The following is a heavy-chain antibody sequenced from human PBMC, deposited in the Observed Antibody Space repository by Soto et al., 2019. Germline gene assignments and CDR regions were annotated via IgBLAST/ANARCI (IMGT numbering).Heavy chain of an antibody. CDR2: IIPIFGTA. D-gene: IGHD6-13*01. CDR1: GGTFSSYA. V-gene: IGHV1-69*13. J-gene: IGHJ4*02. Sequence: SVKVSCKASGGTFSSYAISWVRQAPGQGLEWMGGIIPIFGTANYAQKFQGRVTITADESTSTAYMELSSLRSEDTAVYYCARGGAEQAAAASDYFDYWGQGTLVTVSS. CDR3: ARGGAEQAAAASDYFDY.